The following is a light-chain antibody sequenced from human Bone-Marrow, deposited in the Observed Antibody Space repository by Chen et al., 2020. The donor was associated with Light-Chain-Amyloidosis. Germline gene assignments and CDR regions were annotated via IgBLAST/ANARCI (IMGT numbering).Light chain of an antibody. J-gene: IGLJ1*01. CDR3: SSYTSTDTLV. CDR2: EVA. Sequence: QSALTQPASVSGSPGQSITISCTGTSSEAGSDNHVSWYQQHPDNAPILMIYEVAIRPSWVPDRCSGSKSDNTASLTICGLQTEEESDYFCSSYTSTDTLVFGSGTRVTVL. CDR1: SSEAGSDNH. V-gene: IGLV2-14*01.